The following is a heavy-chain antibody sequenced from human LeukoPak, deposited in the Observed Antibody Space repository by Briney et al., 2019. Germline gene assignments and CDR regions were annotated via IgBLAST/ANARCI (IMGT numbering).Heavy chain of an antibody. Sequence: PSETLSLTCTVSGGSISTYSWGWIRQPPGKGLEWIGSFSCSGSTYYNPSLKSRVTISVDTSKNQFSLKLSSVTAADTALYYCAKHYMGSSYNHGLDCWGQGTLVTVSS. CDR2: FSCSGST. J-gene: IGHJ4*02. V-gene: IGHV4-39*01. CDR3: AKHYMGSSYNHGLDC. CDR1: GGSISTYS. D-gene: IGHD3-10*01.